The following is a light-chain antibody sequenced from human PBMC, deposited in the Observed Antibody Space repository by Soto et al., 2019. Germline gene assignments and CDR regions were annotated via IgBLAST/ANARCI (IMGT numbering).Light chain of an antibody. CDR2: GAS. Sequence: EILLTQSPGTLSLSPGESGTLSCRAGQTLSSSSLAWYQQKPGQAPRLLIYGASNRASGIPDRFSGGGSGTDFTLTISRLEPEDFAVYYCHQYGSSPLTFGGGTKVDIK. CDR1: QTLSSSS. J-gene: IGKJ4*01. V-gene: IGKV3-20*01. CDR3: HQYGSSPLT.